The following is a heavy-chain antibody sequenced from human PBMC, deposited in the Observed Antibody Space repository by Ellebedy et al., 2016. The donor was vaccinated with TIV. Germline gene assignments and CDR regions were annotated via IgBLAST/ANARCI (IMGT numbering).Heavy chain of an antibody. Sequence: GESLKISCATSGFSFSDYWLAWVRQAPGKGLEWVSVITGSGDYTYYADSVKGRFTISRDNSKNTLYLQMNSLRAEDTAVYSCAKAPTGYSPYYFDYWGQGTLVTVSS. CDR3: AKAPTGYSPYYFDY. V-gene: IGHV3-23*01. J-gene: IGHJ4*02. CDR2: ITGSGDYT. CDR1: GFSFSDYW. D-gene: IGHD3-9*01.